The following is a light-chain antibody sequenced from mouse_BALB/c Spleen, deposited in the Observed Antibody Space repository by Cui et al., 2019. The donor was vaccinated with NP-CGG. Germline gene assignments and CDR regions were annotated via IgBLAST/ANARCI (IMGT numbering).Light chain of an antibody. J-gene: IGLJ1*01. CDR2: GTN. Sequence: VPQESALTTSPGETVTLTCRSSTGTVTTSNYANWVQEKPDHLFTGLIGGTNNRAPGVPARFSGSLIGDKAALTITGAQTEDEAIYFCALWYSNHWVFGGGTKLTVL. CDR3: ALWYSNHWV. CDR1: TGTVTTSNY. V-gene: IGLV1*01.